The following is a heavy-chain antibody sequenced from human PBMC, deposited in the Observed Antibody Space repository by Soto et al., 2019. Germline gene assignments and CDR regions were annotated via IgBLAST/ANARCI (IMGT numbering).Heavy chain of an antibody. V-gene: IGHV4-39*01. CDR1: GGSISSSSYY. CDR2: IYYSGST. Sequence: SETLSLTCTVSGGSISSSSYYWGWIRQPPGKGLEWIGSIYYSGSTYYNPSLKSRVTISVDTSKNQFSLKLSSVTAADTAVYYCARTPRFLEWLLSVYFDYWGQGTLVTVSS. D-gene: IGHD3-3*01. CDR3: ARTPRFLEWLLSVYFDY. J-gene: IGHJ4*02.